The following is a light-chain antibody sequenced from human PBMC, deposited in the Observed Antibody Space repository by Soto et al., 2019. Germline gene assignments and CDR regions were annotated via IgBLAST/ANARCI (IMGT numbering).Light chain of an antibody. Sequence: QSVLTQPASVSGSPGLSIAISCTGTSRDVGGYNSVSWYQQQPGKVPKLMIYDVSNRPSGVSNRFSGSKSGNTASLTISGLQAEDEGDYYCSSYTTGGSYVFGTGTKLPVL. CDR3: SSYTTGGSYV. J-gene: IGLJ1*01. CDR2: DVS. CDR1: SRDVGGYNS. V-gene: IGLV2-14*01.